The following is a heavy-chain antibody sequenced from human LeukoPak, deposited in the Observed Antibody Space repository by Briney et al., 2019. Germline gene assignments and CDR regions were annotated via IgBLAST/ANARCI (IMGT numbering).Heavy chain of an antibody. CDR1: GGSISSGSYY. Sequence: SETLSLTCTVSGGSISSGSYYWSWIRQPAGKGLEWIGRIYTSGSTNYNPSLKSRVTISVDTSKNQFSLKLSSVTAADTAVYYCARVLRYFDWSRGNNWFDPWGQGTLVTVSS. CDR3: ARVLRYFDWSRGNNWFDP. CDR2: IYTSGST. J-gene: IGHJ5*02. V-gene: IGHV4-61*02. D-gene: IGHD3-9*01.